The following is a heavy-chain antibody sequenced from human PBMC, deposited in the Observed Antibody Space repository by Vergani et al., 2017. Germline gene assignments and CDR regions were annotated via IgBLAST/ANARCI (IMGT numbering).Heavy chain of an antibody. CDR2: INSDGSST. D-gene: IGHD2-8*01. V-gene: IGHV3-74*01. Sequence: EVQLVESGGGLVQPGGSLRLSCAASGFTFSSYWMHWVRQAPGKGLVWVSRINSDGSSTSYADSVKGRFTISRDNSKNTLYLQMNSLRAEDTAVYYCAKGAYEAETNWFDPWGQGTLVTVSS. J-gene: IGHJ5*02. CDR1: GFTFSSYW. CDR3: AKGAYEAETNWFDP.